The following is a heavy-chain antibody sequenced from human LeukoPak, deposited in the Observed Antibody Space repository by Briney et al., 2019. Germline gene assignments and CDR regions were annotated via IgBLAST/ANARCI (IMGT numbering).Heavy chain of an antibody. CDR3: AKDLRTRYSYGRGNWFDP. CDR1: GFTFSSYA. V-gene: IGHV3-23*01. Sequence: GGSLRLSGAASGFTFSSYAMSWVRQAPGKGLEWVSAISGSGGSTYYADSVKGRFTISRDNSKNTLYLQMNSLRAEDTAVYYCAKDLRTRYSYGRGNWFDPWGQGTLVTVSS. J-gene: IGHJ5*02. D-gene: IGHD5-18*01. CDR2: ISGSGGST.